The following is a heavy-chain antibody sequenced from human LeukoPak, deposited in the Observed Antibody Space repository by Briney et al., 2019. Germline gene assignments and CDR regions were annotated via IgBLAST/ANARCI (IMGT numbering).Heavy chain of an antibody. V-gene: IGHV3-23*01. CDR2: ISGSGST. CDR3: AKDSPYAYYGSGSYWDY. D-gene: IGHD3-10*01. CDR1: GFTFSSYA. Sequence: PGGSLRLSCAASGFTFSSYAMSWVRQAPGKGLEWVSGISGSGSTYYADSVKGRFTISRDNSKNTLYLQMNSLRAEDTAVYYCAKDSPYAYYGSGSYWDYWGQGTLVTVSS. J-gene: IGHJ4*02.